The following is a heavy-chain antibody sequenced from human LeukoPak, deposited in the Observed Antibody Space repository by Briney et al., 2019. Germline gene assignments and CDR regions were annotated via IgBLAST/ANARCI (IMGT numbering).Heavy chain of an antibody. Sequence: GRSLRLSCAASGFTFSSYAMHWVRQAPGKGLEWVAVISYDGSNKYYADSVKGRFTISRDNSKNTLYLQMSSLRGDDTALYYCARDHPTVTDAFDIWGQGTMVTVFS. V-gene: IGHV3-30*04. CDR2: ISYDGSNK. CDR3: ARDHPTVTDAFDI. J-gene: IGHJ3*02. D-gene: IGHD4-17*01. CDR1: GFTFSSYA.